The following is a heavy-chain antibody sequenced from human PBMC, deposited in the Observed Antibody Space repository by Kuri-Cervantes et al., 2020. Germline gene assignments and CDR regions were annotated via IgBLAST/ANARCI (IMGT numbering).Heavy chain of an antibody. Sequence: GESLKISCAASGFTFSSYSMNWVRQAPGKGLEWVSYISSSSSTIYYADSVKGRFTISRDNAKNSLYLQMNSLRAEDTAVYYCAIHRKAYYYDSSGRKNAFDIWGQGTMVTVSS. CDR3: AIHRKAYYYDSSGRKNAFDI. V-gene: IGHV3-48*04. CDR2: ISSSSSTI. J-gene: IGHJ3*02. CDR1: GFTFSSYS. D-gene: IGHD3-22*01.